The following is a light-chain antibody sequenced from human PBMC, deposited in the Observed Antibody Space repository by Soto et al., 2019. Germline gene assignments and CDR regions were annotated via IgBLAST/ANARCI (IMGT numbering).Light chain of an antibody. Sequence: EVLMTQSPDTLYVSPGERVTLSCRASQSVSDKLAWYQQKPGQGPRLLVYRASTRTLGIPARFSGSESGTEFTLTISSLQSEDFAVYYCQQYGTYLWTFGQGTRVEIK. CDR1: QSVSDK. CDR3: QQYGTYLWT. CDR2: RAS. J-gene: IGKJ1*01. V-gene: IGKV3-15*01.